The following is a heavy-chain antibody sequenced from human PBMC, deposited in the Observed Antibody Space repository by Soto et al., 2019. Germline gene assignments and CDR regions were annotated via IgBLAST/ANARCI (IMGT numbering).Heavy chain of an antibody. J-gene: IGHJ4*02. CDR2: IWYDGSNK. Sequence: QVQLVESGGGVVQPGRSLRLSCAASGFTFSSYGMHWVRQAPGKGLEWVAVIWYDGSNKYYADSVKGRFTISRDNSKNTLYLQMNSLRAEDTAVYYCARDSSFDILTEIDYWGQGTLVTVSS. D-gene: IGHD3-9*01. V-gene: IGHV3-33*01. CDR3: ARDSSFDILTEIDY. CDR1: GFTFSSYG.